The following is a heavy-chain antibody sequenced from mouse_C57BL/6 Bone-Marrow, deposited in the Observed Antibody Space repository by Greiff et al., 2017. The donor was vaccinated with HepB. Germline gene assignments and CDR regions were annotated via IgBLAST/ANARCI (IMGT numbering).Heavy chain of an antibody. D-gene: IGHD1-1*01. CDR2: IDPSDSYT. Sequence: QVQLQQPGAELVKPGASVKLSCKASGYTFTSYWMQWVKQRPGQGLEWIGEIDPSDSYTNYNQKFKGKATLTVDTSSSTAYMQLSSLTSEDSAVYYCARDSLYVAYWGQGTLVTVAA. V-gene: IGHV1-50*01. CDR1: GYTFTSYW. CDR3: ARDSLYVAY. J-gene: IGHJ3*01.